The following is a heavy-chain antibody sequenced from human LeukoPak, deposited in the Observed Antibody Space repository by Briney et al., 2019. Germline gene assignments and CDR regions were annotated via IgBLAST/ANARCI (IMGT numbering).Heavy chain of an antibody. CDR2: TYYSSKWYY. J-gene: IGHJ3*02. CDR3: AREDRLSFDI. Sequence: SQTLSLTCAISGDSVSSNNAAWHWIRQSPSRGLEWLGRTYYSSKWYYDYEVSLRSRLTINPDTSKNHFTLQLNSVDPADTAVYFCAREDRLSFDIWGQGTMVTVSS. V-gene: IGHV6-1*01. CDR1: GDSVSSNNAA. D-gene: IGHD5-12*01.